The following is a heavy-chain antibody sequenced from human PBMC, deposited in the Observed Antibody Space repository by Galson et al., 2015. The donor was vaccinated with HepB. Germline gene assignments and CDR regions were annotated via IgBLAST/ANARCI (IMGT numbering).Heavy chain of an antibody. D-gene: IGHD2-2*01. CDR3: VKGYCSSTSCYLYYYYGMDV. CDR2: ISSNGGST. Sequence: SLRLSCAASGFTFSSYAMHWVRQAPGEGLEYVSAISSNGGSTYYADSVKGRFTISRDNSKNTLYLQMSSLRAEDTAVYYCVKGYCSSTSCYLYYYYGMDVWGQGTTVTVSS. CDR1: GFTFSSYA. J-gene: IGHJ6*02. V-gene: IGHV3-64D*09.